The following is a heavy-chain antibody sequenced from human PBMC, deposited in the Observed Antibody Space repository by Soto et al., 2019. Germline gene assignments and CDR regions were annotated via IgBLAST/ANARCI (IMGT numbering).Heavy chain of an antibody. Sequence: EALKISCKGSGYSFAGYWITWVRQKPGKGLEWMGRIDPSDSQTYYSPSFRGHVTISVTKSITTVFLQWSSLRASDTAMYYCARQIYDSDTGPNFQYYFDSWGQGTPVTVSS. V-gene: IGHV5-10-1*01. D-gene: IGHD3-22*01. CDR1: GYSFAGYW. CDR3: ARQIYDSDTGPNFQYYFDS. CDR2: IDPSDSQT. J-gene: IGHJ4*02.